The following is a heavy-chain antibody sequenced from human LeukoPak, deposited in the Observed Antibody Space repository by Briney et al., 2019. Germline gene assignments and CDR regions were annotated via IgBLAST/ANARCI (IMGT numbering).Heavy chain of an antibody. CDR3: ARFGSSSFGFDY. CDR1: GYTFTSYD. V-gene: IGHV1-8*01. J-gene: IGHJ4*02. Sequence: ASVKVSCKASGYTFTSYDINWVRQATGQGLEWMGWMNPNSGNTGYAQKFQGRVTMTRNTSISTAYMELSSLRFEDTAVYYCARFGSSSFGFDYWGQGTLVTVSS. CDR2: MNPNSGNT. D-gene: IGHD6-13*01.